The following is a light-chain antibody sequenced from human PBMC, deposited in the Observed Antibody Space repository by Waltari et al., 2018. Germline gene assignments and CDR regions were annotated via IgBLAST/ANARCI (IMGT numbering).Light chain of an antibody. J-gene: IGLJ1*01. CDR3: NSYTSSSTLV. V-gene: IGLV2-14*03. CDR1: SSDVGAYNY. Sequence: QSALTQPASVSGSPGQSITLSCTGTSSDVGAYNYVSWYQQHPGRAPKLIIYDVSNRPSGVSNRFSGSKSGNTASLTISGLQAEDEADYYCNSYTSSSTLVFGTGTKVTVL. CDR2: DVS.